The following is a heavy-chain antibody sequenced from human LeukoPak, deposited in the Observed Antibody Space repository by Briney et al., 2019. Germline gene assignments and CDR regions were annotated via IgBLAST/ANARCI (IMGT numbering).Heavy chain of an antibody. J-gene: IGHJ4*02. CDR3: AKAHRGFDDFWTGYDY. V-gene: IGHV3-23*01. CDR2: ITNSGSYT. D-gene: IGHD3/OR15-3a*01. Sequence: PGGSLRLSCAASGFPFSTYGMSWVRQAPGKGLEWVSFITNSGSYTYYGDSVKGRFTISRDNPKNTLYLQMNSLRVEDTAVYFCAKAHRGFDDFWTGYDYWGQGTLVTVSS. CDR1: GFPFSTYG.